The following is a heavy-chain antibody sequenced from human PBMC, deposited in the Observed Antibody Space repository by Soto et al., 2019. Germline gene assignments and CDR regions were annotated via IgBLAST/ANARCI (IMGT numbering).Heavy chain of an antibody. CDR1: EDRLTSYW. CDR2: IYHGDSDN. J-gene: IGHJ4*02. CDR3: SRHVHAVDPLYSSYFDY. V-gene: IGHV5-51*01. D-gene: IGHD6-13*01. Sequence: GEALKISCKGPEDRLTSYWIGWVRQMPEKGMEWLGIIYHGDSDNRDSPSFQGQVNSSADKYISTAYLQWSSLKASDTAMYYCSRHVHAVDPLYSSYFDYWGQGTLVTSPQ.